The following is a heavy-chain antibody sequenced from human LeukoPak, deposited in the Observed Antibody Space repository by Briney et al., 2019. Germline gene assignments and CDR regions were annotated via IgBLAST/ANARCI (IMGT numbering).Heavy chain of an antibody. J-gene: IGHJ4*02. D-gene: IGHD4-17*01. Sequence: SETLSLTCAVYGGSFSGYYWSWICQPPGKGLEWIGEINHSGSTNYNPSLKSRVTISVDTSKNQFSLKLSSVTAADTAVYYCASLGDDYGDYSLDYWGQGTLVTVSS. CDR3: ASLGDDYGDYSLDY. CDR2: INHSGST. CDR1: GGSFSGYY. V-gene: IGHV4-34*01.